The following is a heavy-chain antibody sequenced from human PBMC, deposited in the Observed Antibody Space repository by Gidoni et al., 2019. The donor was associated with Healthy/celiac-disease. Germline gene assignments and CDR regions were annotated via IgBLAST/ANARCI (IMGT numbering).Heavy chain of an antibody. Sequence: QVQLVQSGAEVKKPGSSVKVSCKASGGTFSSYASSWVRQAPGQGLEWMGRIIPILGIANYAQKFQGRVTITADKSTSTAYMELSSLRSEDTAVYYCARDKGYCSSTSCYPAGYYYGMDVWGQGTTVTVSS. D-gene: IGHD2-2*01. CDR3: ARDKGYCSSTSCYPAGYYYGMDV. V-gene: IGHV1-69*04. J-gene: IGHJ6*02. CDR2: IIPILGIA. CDR1: GGTFSSYA.